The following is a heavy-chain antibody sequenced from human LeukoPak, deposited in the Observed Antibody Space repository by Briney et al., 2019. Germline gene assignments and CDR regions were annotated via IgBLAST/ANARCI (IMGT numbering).Heavy chain of an antibody. D-gene: IGHD3-22*01. V-gene: IGHV3-72*01. CDR3: ARIGRRYDSSGTRLSAFDI. Sequence: AGGSLRLSCAASGFTFSDHYMDWVRQAPGKWLEWVGRTKNKANSYTTEYAASVKGRFTISRDDSKNSLSLQMNSLKTEDTAVYHCARIGRRYDSSGTRLSAFDIWGQGTMVTVSS. CDR2: TKNKANSYTT. J-gene: IGHJ3*02. CDR1: GFTFSDHY.